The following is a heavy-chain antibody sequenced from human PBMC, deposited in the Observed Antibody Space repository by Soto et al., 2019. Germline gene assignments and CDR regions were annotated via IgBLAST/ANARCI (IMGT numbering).Heavy chain of an antibody. J-gene: IGHJ4*02. D-gene: IGHD5-18*01. CDR3: AHRRVTAMEYYFDY. CDR1: GFSLSTSGVG. Sequence: QITLKESGPTLVKPTQTLTLTCTFSGFSLSTSGVGVGWIRQPPGNALEWLALIYWDDDKRYSPSLKSRLTITKDSSKNQVVLTMTNMDPVDTATYYGAHRRVTAMEYYFDYWGEGTLVIVSS. CDR2: IYWDDDK. V-gene: IGHV2-5*02.